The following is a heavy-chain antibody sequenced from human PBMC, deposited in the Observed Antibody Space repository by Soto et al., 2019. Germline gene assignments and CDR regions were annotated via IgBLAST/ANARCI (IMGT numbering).Heavy chain of an antibody. Sequence: SVKVSCKASGGTFSSYAISWVRQAPGQGLEWMGGIIPIFGTANYAQKFQGRVTITADESTSTAYMELSSLRSEDTAVYYCARWDCGGDCYSSAYYYYGMDVWGQGTTVTVPS. CDR2: IIPIFGTA. D-gene: IGHD2-21*02. CDR1: GGTFSSYA. V-gene: IGHV1-69*13. CDR3: ARWDCGGDCYSSAYYYYGMDV. J-gene: IGHJ6*02.